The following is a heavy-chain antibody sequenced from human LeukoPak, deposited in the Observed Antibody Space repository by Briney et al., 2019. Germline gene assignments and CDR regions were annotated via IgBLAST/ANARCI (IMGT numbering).Heavy chain of an antibody. CDR3: ARAGYDYARDYYYMDV. CDR2: IYTSGST. J-gene: IGHJ6*03. V-gene: IGHV4-4*07. CDR1: GGSNSSSY. D-gene: IGHD3-16*01. Sequence: SETLSLTCTVSGGSNSSSYWSWIRQPAGKGLEWIRRIYTSGSTNYNPSLKSQVTMSVDTSKNQFSLKLSSVTAADTAVYYCARAGYDYARDYYYMDVWGKGTTVTVSS.